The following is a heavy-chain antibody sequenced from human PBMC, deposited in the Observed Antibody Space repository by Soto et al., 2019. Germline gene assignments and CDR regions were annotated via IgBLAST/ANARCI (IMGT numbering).Heavy chain of an antibody. CDR2: ISGSGGAT. J-gene: IGHJ4*02. V-gene: IGHV3-23*01. CDR1: GFTFKDCA. Sequence: GGSLRLSCSTSGFTFKDCAISWVRQAPGKGLEWVSGISGSGGATYYTDSVGGRFTISKDFSKITVSLQMTGLRVDDTAVYYCARTRTAFYRYSFDSWGQGALVPVSS. CDR3: ARTRTAFYRYSFDS. D-gene: IGHD3-16*02.